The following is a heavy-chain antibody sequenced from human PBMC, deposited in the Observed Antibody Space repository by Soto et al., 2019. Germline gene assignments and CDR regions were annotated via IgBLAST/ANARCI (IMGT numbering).Heavy chain of an antibody. Sequence: QVHLQESGPGLVRPSEPLSLTCTVSGGPLKTYYWSWIRQPPGGGLEWIGYIFSSGSPNYNPSLRGRVTISVDTSNNQFSLKLSSVTAADTAVYYCARVAGISYYNHMDVWGKGTAVAVSS. D-gene: IGHD6-19*01. CDR2: IFSSGSP. J-gene: IGHJ6*03. CDR1: GGPLKTYY. CDR3: ARVAGISYYNHMDV. V-gene: IGHV4-59*01.